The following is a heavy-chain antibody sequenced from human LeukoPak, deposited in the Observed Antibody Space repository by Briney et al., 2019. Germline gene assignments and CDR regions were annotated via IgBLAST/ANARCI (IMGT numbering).Heavy chain of an antibody. D-gene: IGHD1-26*01. CDR1: GGSFSGYY. V-gene: IGHV4-34*01. CDR3: ARQWELWYFQH. CDR2: INHSGST. J-gene: IGHJ1*01. Sequence: SETLSLTCAVYGGSFSGYYWSWIRQPPGKGLEWIGEINHSGSTYYNPSLKSRVTISVDTSKNQFSLKLSSVTAADTAVYYCARQWELWYFQHWGQGTLVTVSS.